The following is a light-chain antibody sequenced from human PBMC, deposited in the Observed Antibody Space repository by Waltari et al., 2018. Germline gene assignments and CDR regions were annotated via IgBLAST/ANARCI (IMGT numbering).Light chain of an antibody. Sequence: DIQLAQSPSTLSASVGDRVTITCRASQSISSWLAWYQQKAGTAPKLLIYKAPSLESGVPSRFSGSGSATEFTLTISSLQPDDFATDYCQQYNSYPKTFGQGTKVEIK. CDR3: QQYNSYPKT. J-gene: IGKJ1*01. V-gene: IGKV1-5*03. CDR1: QSISSW. CDR2: KAP.